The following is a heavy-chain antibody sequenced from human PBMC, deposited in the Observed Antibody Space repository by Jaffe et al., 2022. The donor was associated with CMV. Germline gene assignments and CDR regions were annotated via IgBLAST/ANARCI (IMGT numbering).Heavy chain of an antibody. Sequence: EVQLVESGGGLVQPGRSLRLSCAASGFTFDDYAMHWVRQAPGKGLEWVSGISWNSGSIGYADSVKGRFTISRDNAKNSLYLQMNSLRAEDTALYYCAKDYRASYGDYGGGGYYFDYWGQGTLVTVSS. CDR1: GFTFDDYA. D-gene: IGHD4-17*01. CDR2: ISWNSGSI. V-gene: IGHV3-9*01. CDR3: AKDYRASYGDYGGGGYYFDY. J-gene: IGHJ4*02.